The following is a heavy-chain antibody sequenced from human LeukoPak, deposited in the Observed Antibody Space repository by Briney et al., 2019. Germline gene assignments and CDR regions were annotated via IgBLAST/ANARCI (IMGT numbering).Heavy chain of an antibody. CDR3: ARGRPTTSIAAAGVNWFDP. Sequence: SETLFLTCTVSGGSISSYYWSWIRQPPGKGLEWIGYIHYSGSTNYNPSLKSRVTISINTSKTQFSLRLSSVTAEDTAVYYCARGRPTTSIAAAGVNWFDPWGQGTLVTVSS. V-gene: IGHV4-59*01. CDR2: IHYSGST. J-gene: IGHJ5*02. CDR1: GGSISSYY. D-gene: IGHD6-13*01.